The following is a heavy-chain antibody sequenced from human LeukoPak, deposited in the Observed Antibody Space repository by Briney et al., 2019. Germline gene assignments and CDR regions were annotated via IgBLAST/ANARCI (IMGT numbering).Heavy chain of an antibody. Sequence: GESLKISCKASGYSFTNYWIGWVRQMRGKGLEWMGIIYPDDSETRYSPSFQGQVTISADKSITTAYLQWSSLKASDTAMYFCARHRGDCTSTSCFHYYFDYWGQGTLVTVSS. D-gene: IGHD2-2*01. CDR2: IYPDDSET. J-gene: IGHJ4*02. CDR1: GYSFTNYW. CDR3: ARHRGDCTSTSCFHYYFDY. V-gene: IGHV5-51*01.